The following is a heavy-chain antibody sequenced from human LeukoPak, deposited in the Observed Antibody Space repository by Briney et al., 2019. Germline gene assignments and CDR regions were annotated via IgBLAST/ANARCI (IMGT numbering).Heavy chain of an antibody. CDR2: IYYSGST. CDR1: GGPISSYN. Sequence: PSETLSLTCTVSGGPISSYNWSWIRQPPGKGLEWIGYIYYSGSTNYNPSLKSRVTISVDTSKNQFSLKLSSVTAADTAVYYCARDVVVVVPAAILRWFDPWGQGTLVTVSS. CDR3: ARDVVVVVPAAILRWFDP. J-gene: IGHJ5*02. V-gene: IGHV4-59*01. D-gene: IGHD2-2*01.